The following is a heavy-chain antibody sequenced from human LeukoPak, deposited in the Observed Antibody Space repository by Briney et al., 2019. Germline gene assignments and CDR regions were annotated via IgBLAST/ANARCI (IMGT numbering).Heavy chain of an antibody. D-gene: IGHD6-25*01. V-gene: IGHV1-46*01. CDR3: ARMGGYGIFDY. CDR1: GYTLTNFY. J-gene: IGHJ4*02. CDR2: INPSGGGT. Sequence: SVKVSCQASGYTLTNFYMHWVRQAPGQGPEWMGIINPSGGGTSYAQKFQDRVTMTRDTSTSTVYMELSSLTSEDTAIYYCARMGGYGIFDYWGQGTLVTVSP.